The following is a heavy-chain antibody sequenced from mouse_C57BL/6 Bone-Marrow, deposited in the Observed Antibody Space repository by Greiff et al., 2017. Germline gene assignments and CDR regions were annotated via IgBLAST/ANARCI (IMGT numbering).Heavy chain of an antibody. CDR1: GFNIKDDY. CDR2: IDPENGDT. J-gene: IGHJ2*01. Sequence: EVQLQQSGAELVRPGASVKLSCTASGFNIKDDYMHWVKQRPEQGLEWIGWIDPENGDTEYASKFQGKATITAATSSNTAYLQLSSLTSEDTAVYYCTTLAHFDYWGKGTTLTVSS. CDR3: TTLAHFDY. V-gene: IGHV14-4*01.